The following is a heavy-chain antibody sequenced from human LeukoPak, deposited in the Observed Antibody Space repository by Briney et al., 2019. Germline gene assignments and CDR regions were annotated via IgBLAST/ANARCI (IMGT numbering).Heavy chain of an antibody. V-gene: IGHV4-59*11. CDR3: ARVGSYDRSGENPDYMDV. D-gene: IGHD3-22*01. CDR2: IYHSGST. CDR1: GGSISSHY. J-gene: IGHJ6*03. Sequence: PSETLSLTCNVSGGSISSHYWSWIRQPPGKGLEWIGYIYHSGSTDYNPSLKSRVTISVDTSKRKFSLKLSSVTAADTAVYYCARVGSYDRSGENPDYMDVWGKGTTVTVSS.